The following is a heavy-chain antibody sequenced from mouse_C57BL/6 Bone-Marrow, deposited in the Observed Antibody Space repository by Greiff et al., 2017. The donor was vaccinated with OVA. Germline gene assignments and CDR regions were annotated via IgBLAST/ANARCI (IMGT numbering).Heavy chain of an antibody. J-gene: IGHJ4*01. Sequence: EVQLVESGGGLVQPGGSLSLSCAASGFTFTDYYMSWVRQPPGKALEWLGFIRNKANGYTTEYSVSVKGRFTISRDTSQSILYLQMTALVAEDSATYYCARLDSSGYDAMDYWGQGTSVTVSS. CDR1: GFTFTDYY. CDR2: IRNKANGYTT. CDR3: ARLDSSGYDAMDY. V-gene: IGHV7-3*01. D-gene: IGHD3-2*02.